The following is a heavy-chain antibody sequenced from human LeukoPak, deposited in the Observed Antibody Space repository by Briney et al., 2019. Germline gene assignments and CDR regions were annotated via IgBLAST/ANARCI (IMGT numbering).Heavy chain of an antibody. Sequence: SETLCLTCTVSGVSISSYYWSWIRQPPGKGLEWIGYIYYRGSTNHHPSLKNRVTISVDTSKNQFSLKLSSVPAAETAVYYCSTAPHLRSGLHYWRQGTLVSVPS. CDR3: STAPHLRSGLHY. CDR2: IYYRGST. J-gene: IGHJ4*02. V-gene: IGHV4-59*01. D-gene: IGHD4-17*01. CDR1: GVSISSYY.